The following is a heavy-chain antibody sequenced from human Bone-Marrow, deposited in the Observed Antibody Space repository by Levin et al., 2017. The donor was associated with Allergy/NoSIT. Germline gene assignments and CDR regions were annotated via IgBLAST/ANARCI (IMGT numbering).Heavy chain of an antibody. Sequence: ASVKVSCKASGYIFDDYGINWVRQAPGQGLEWMGWINTISGNPMYAQGFTGRFVFSLDTSVNTAYLQITSLGAEDTAVYYCAREAKDHLNDALDVWGQGTLVTVSS. CDR3: AREAKDHLNDALDV. CDR1: GYIFDDYG. CDR2: INTISGNP. J-gene: IGHJ3*01. V-gene: IGHV7-4-1*02. D-gene: IGHD1-1*01.